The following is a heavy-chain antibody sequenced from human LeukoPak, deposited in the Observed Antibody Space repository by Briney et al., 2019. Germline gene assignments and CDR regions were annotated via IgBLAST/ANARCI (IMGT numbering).Heavy chain of an antibody. CDR1: GFTFSNAW. CDR3: AKGSNNYPDNFDY. D-gene: IGHD1-1*01. V-gene: IGHV3-23*01. Sequence: GGSLRLSCAASGFTFSNAWMSWVRQAPGKGLEWVSGISGSGGSTYYAESVKGRCTISRDNSKKTLFLQMNSLRAEDTAVYYCAKGSNNYPDNFDYWGQGTLVTVSS. J-gene: IGHJ4*02. CDR2: ISGSGGST.